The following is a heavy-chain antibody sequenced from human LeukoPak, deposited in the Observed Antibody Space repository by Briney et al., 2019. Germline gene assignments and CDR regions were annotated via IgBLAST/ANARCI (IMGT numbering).Heavy chain of an antibody. CDR3: ARAPAGSYGDY. CDR1: GGSISSGGYS. Sequence: SETLSLTCAVSGGSISSGGYSWSWIRQPPGKGLEWIGYIYHSGSTYYNPSLKSRVTISVDRSKNQFSLKLSSVTAADTAVYYCARAPAGSYGDYWGQGTLVTVSS. CDR2: IYHSGST. D-gene: IGHD3-10*01. V-gene: IGHV4-30-2*01. J-gene: IGHJ4*02.